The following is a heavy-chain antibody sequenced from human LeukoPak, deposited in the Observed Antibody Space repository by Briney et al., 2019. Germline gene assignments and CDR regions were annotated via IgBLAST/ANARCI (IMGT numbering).Heavy chain of an antibody. J-gene: IGHJ6*03. Sequence: SETLSLTCAVSNGSIGYYYWSWLRQPPGKGLEWIGYIYHTGGTNYNPSLKSRLTISLDMSRNQLSLRLTSVTTADTAVYYCARGGSSQGSTPKQYFYYMSVWGRGTTVSVSS. CDR2: IYHTGGT. CDR3: ARGGSSQGSTPKQYFYYMSV. CDR1: NGSIGYYY. V-gene: IGHV4-59*01. D-gene: IGHD6-13*01.